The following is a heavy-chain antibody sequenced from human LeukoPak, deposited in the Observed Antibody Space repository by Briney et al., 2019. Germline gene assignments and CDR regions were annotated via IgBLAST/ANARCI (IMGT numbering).Heavy chain of an antibody. V-gene: IGHV3-7*03. J-gene: IGHJ6*02. Sequence: GRSLRLSCAASGFTFSTYAMHWVRQAPGKGLEWVASINHNGNVNYYVDSVKGRFTISRDNAKNSLYLQMSNLRAEDTAVYFCARGGGLDVWGQGATVTVSS. D-gene: IGHD3-16*01. CDR3: ARGGGLDV. CDR2: INHNGNVN. CDR1: GFTFSTYA.